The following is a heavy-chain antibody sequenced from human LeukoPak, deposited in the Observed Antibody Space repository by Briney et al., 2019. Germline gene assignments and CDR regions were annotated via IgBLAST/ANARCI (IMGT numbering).Heavy chain of an antibody. CDR1: GFTFSSYS. J-gene: IGHJ4*02. Sequence: GGSLRLSCAASGFTFSSYSMNWVRQAPGKGLEWVSYISSSSSTIYYADSVKGRFAISRDNAKNSLYLQMNSLRAEDTAVYYCARDKYYYDSSGYSSFDYWGQGTLVTVSS. CDR3: ARDKYYYDSSGYSSFDY. CDR2: ISSSSSTI. D-gene: IGHD3-22*01. V-gene: IGHV3-48*01.